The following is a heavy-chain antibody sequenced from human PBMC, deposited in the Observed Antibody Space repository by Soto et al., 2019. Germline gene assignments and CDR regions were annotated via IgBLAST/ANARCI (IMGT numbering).Heavy chain of an antibody. CDR3: TTDLWRLAGVVGSSGYFNT. J-gene: IGHJ5*02. V-gene: IGHV3-15*01. D-gene: IGHD3-3*01. Sequence: GSLRLSCAASGFTFSDAWMSWVRQAPGKGLDWVGRIKSKSGGGTTEYAAPVRGRFTISRDDSKNTLYLQMNSLKTDDTAVYYCTTDLWRLAGVVGSSGYFNTWGQGTPVTVSS. CDR1: GFTFSDAW. CDR2: IKSKSGGGTT.